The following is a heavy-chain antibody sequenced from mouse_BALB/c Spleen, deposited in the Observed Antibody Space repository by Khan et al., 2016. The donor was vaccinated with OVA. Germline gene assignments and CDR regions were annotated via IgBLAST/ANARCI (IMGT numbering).Heavy chain of an antibody. CDR1: GFNIKDTY. D-gene: IGHD2-4*01. CDR2: IDPANGNT. V-gene: IGHV14-3*02. Sequence: EVQLQESGAELVKPGASVKLSCTASGFNIKDTYMHWVKQRPEKGLEWIGRIDPANGNTKYDPKFQGKATITADTSSNTAYLQLSSLTSEDTAVYYCARAITTAYWGQGTLVTVSA. CDR3: ARAITTAY. J-gene: IGHJ3*01.